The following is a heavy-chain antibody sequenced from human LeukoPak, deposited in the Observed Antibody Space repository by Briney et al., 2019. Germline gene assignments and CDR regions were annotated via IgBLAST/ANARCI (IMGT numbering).Heavy chain of an antibody. Sequence: GGSLRLSCAASGFTFSSYAMSWVRQAPGKGLEWVAFIRYDGSNKYYADSVKGRFTISRDNSKNTLYLQMNSLRAEDTAVYYCAQVSGYSSSWYAGRNYYYGMDVWGQGTTVTVSS. V-gene: IGHV3-30*02. J-gene: IGHJ6*02. D-gene: IGHD6-13*01. CDR2: IRYDGSNK. CDR1: GFTFSSYA. CDR3: AQVSGYSSSWYAGRNYYYGMDV.